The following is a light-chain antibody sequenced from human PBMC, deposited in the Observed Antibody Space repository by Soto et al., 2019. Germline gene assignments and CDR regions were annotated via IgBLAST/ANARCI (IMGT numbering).Light chain of an antibody. V-gene: IGLV2-11*01. J-gene: IGLJ1*01. CDR3: CSYAATYFYV. Sequence: QSVLTQPPSASGSPGQSVTISCTGTKSDIGVYDFVSWYQHHPGKAPRLIIYDVTQRPSGIPDRFSGSKSGNTASLTISGLQADDEADYHCCSYAATYFYVFGTGTKVTVL. CDR1: KSDIGVYDF. CDR2: DVT.